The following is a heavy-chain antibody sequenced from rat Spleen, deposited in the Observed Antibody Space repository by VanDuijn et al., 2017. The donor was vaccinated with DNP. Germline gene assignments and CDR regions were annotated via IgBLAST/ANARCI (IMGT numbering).Heavy chain of an antibody. V-gene: IGHV5-17*01. J-gene: IGHJ3*01. CDR3: ARHDYSGWFAY. Sequence: EVQLVESGGGLVQPGRSLKLSCVASGFSFRDYDMAWVRQAPKMGLEWVATVIYVGSITYYRDSVKGRFTISRDNAKDTLSLQMNSLRSEDMATYYCARHDYSGWFAYWGQGTLVTVSS. D-gene: IGHD1-1*01. CDR1: GFSFRDYD. CDR2: VIYVGSIT.